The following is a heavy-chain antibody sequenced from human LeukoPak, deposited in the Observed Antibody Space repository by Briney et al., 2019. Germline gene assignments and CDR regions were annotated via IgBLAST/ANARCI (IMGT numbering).Heavy chain of an antibody. V-gene: IGHV1-18*01. CDR2: ISAYNGNT. J-gene: IGHJ4*02. CDR1: GYTFTSYG. Sequence: ASVKASCKASGYTFTSYGISWVRQAPGQGLEWMGWISAYNGNTNYAQTLQGRVTMTTDTSTSTAYMELRSLRSDDTAVYYCARMRPALLAAAGTGFDYWGQGTLVTVSS. CDR3: ARMRPALLAAAGTGFDY. D-gene: IGHD6-13*01.